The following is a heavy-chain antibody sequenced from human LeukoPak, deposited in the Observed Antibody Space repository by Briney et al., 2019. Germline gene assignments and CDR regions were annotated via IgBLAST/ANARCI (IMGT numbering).Heavy chain of an antibody. Sequence: PSETLSLTCAVYGGSFSGYYWSWIRQPPGKGLEWIGEINHSGSTNYNPSLKSRGTISVDTSKNQFSLKLSSVTAADTAVYYCASQYSSSSQDYWGQGTLVTVSS. CDR2: INHSGST. D-gene: IGHD6-6*01. CDR3: ASQYSSSSQDY. CDR1: GGSFSGYY. V-gene: IGHV4-34*01. J-gene: IGHJ4*02.